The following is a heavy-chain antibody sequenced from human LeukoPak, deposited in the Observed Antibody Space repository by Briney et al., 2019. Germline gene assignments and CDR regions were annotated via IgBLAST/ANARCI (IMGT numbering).Heavy chain of an antibody. CDR1: GGTFSSYA. D-gene: IGHD1-26*01. J-gene: IGHJ4*02. Sequence: SVKVSCKASGGTFSSYAISWVRQAPGQGLEWMGGIIPIFGTANCAQKFQGRVTITADESTSTAYMELSSLRSEDTAVYYCARGGYSGSYFDYWGQGTLVTVSS. CDR2: IIPIFGTA. CDR3: ARGGYSGSYFDY. V-gene: IGHV1-69*13.